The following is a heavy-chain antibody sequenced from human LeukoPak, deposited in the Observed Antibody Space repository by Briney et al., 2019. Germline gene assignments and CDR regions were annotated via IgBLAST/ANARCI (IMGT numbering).Heavy chain of an antibody. CDR3: TTAATLFDY. CDR1: GFTFSGSA. CDR2: IRSKANSYAT. J-gene: IGHJ4*02. Sequence: GGSLRLSCAASGFTFSGSAMHWVRQASGKGLEWVGRIRSKANSYATAYAASVKGRFTISRDDSKNTADLQMNSLKTEDTAVYYCTTAATLFDYWGQGTLVTVSS. V-gene: IGHV3-73*01. D-gene: IGHD2-15*01.